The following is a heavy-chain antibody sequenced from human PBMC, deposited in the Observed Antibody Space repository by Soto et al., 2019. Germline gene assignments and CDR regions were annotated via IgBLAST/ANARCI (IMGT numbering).Heavy chain of an antibody. J-gene: IGHJ4*02. CDR3: ARHQTYYYDSSGYYGSYYFDY. V-gene: IGHV4-39*01. D-gene: IGHD3-22*01. Sequence: SETLSLTCTVSGGSISSSSYYWGWIRQPPGKGLEWIGSIYYSGSTYYNPSLKSRVTISVDTSKNQFSLKLSSVTAADTAVYYCARHQTYYYDSSGYYGSYYFDYWGQGTLVTVSS. CDR2: IYYSGST. CDR1: GGSISSSSYY.